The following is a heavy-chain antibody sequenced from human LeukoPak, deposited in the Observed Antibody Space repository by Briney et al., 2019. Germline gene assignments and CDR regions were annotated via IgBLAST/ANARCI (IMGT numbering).Heavy chain of an antibody. Sequence: SETLSLTCAVYGGSFSGYYWSWIRQPPGKGLEWIGEINHSGSTNYNPSLKSRVTISVDTSKNQFSLKLSSVTAADTAVYYCARQETYYYDSSGLGAFDIWGQGTMVTVSS. V-gene: IGHV4-34*01. CDR2: INHSGST. J-gene: IGHJ3*02. D-gene: IGHD3-22*01. CDR1: GGSFSGYY. CDR3: ARQETYYYDSSGLGAFDI.